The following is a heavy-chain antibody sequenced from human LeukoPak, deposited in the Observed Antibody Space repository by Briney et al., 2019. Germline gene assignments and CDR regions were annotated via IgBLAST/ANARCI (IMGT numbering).Heavy chain of an antibody. D-gene: IGHD6-13*01. CDR1: GFTFDDYG. V-gene: IGHV3-9*03. CDR3: AARRGAAAGTDYFDD. J-gene: IGHJ4*02. Sequence: GGSLRLSCVASGFTFDDYGINWVRQALGKGLEWVSGIRWKSGSIAYADSVKGRFTISRDNAKNSLYLQMNSLRVEDMALYYCAARRGAAAGTDYFDDWGQGTLVTVSS. CDR2: IRWKSGSI.